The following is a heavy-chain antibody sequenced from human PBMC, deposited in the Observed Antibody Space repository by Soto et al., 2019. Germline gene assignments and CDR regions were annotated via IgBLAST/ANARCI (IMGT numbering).Heavy chain of an antibody. D-gene: IGHD6-13*01. V-gene: IGHV1-2*02. J-gene: IGHJ4*02. CDR1: GYTFIGYY. CDR3: ARVMAYEQQLVPFDY. CDR2: VNPHAGGT. Sequence: ASVKVSCKTSGYTFIGYYLNWVRQAPGQGLEWMGWVNPHAGGTHYAQKFDGRVTMTRDTSTYTAYMELSGLKFDDTATYFCARVMAYEQQLVPFDYWGQGTLVTVSS.